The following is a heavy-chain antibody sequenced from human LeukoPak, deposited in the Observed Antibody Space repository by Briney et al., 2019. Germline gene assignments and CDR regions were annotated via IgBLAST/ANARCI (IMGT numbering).Heavy chain of an antibody. CDR2: INHIGST. CDR1: GGSFSGYY. Sequence: SETLSLTCAVDGGSFSGYYWSWIRQPPGKWLEWIGEINHIGSTNYNPSLKSRIIISVDKSKNQFSLKLSSVTAADTAVYYCARERSGSEIFARSFDIWGQGTMVTVSS. D-gene: IGHD3-3*01. J-gene: IGHJ3*02. CDR3: ARERSGSEIFARSFDI. V-gene: IGHV4-34*01.